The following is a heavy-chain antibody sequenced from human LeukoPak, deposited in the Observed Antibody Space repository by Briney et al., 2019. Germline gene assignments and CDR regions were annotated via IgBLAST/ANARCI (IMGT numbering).Heavy chain of an antibody. CDR1: GFSLSAYG. CDR2: IRYDGTSK. J-gene: IGHJ4*02. CDR3: ARSQSSSLIDY. V-gene: IGHV3-33*01. Sequence: GGSLRLSCAASGFSLSAYGVHWVRQAPGKGLEWVAVIRYDGTSKDYADSVKGRFTFSRDNSKNTLYLQMNSLTVEDTAVYYCARSQSSSLIDYWGQGTLVTVSS. D-gene: IGHD6-13*01.